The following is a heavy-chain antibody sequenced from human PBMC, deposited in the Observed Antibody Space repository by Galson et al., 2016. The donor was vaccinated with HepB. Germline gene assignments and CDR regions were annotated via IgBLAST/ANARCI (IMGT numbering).Heavy chain of an antibody. CDR3: VAQIQTTSPSGDV. V-gene: IGHV2-5*02. D-gene: IGHD1-14*01. CDR1: GFSLTTTGVG. CDR2: IYWDGDR. Sequence: PALVKPTQTVTLTCTFSGFSLTTTGVGVGWVRQSPEKALEWLALIYWDGDRRYRPSLKNRLTIKRNTLKNQVVLTLTNMDPGDTATYFCVAQIQTTSPSGDVWGHGTTVIVS. J-gene: IGHJ6*02.